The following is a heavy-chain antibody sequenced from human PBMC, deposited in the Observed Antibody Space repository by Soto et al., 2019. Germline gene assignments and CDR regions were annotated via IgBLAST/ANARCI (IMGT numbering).Heavy chain of an antibody. J-gene: IGHJ6*02. Sequence: PGGSLRLSCAASGFTFSSYAMSWVRQAPGKGLEWVSAISGSGGSTYYADSVKGRFTISRDNSKNTLYLQMNSLRAEDTAVYYCARLNGVWLLPHPKYYYYYYGMDVWGQGTTVTVSS. V-gene: IGHV3-23*01. D-gene: IGHD3-22*01. CDR2: ISGSGGST. CDR1: GFTFSSYA. CDR3: ARLNGVWLLPHPKYYYYYYGMDV.